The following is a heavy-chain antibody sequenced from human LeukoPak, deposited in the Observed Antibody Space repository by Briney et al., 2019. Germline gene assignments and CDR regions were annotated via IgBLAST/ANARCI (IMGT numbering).Heavy chain of an antibody. Sequence: SETLSLTCTVSGGSISSYYWSWIRQPPRKGLEWIGYIYYSGSTNYNPSLKSRVTISVDTSKNQFSLKLSSVTAADTAVYYCASAHRASYYDFWSGYYPFDYWGQGTLVTVSS. CDR1: GGSISSYY. CDR3: ASAHRASYYDFWSGYYPFDY. CDR2: IYYSGST. V-gene: IGHV4-59*01. J-gene: IGHJ4*02. D-gene: IGHD3-3*01.